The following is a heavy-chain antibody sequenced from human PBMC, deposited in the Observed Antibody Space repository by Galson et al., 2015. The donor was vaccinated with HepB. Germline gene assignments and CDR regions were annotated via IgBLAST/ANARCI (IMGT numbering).Heavy chain of an antibody. CDR1: GFTFSSYA. V-gene: IGHV3-30-3*01. CDR2: ISYDGSNK. D-gene: IGHD6-19*01. Sequence: SLRLSCAASGFTFSSYAMHWVRQAPGKGLEWVAVISYDGSNKYYADSVKGRFTISRDNSKNTLYLQMNSLRAEDTAVYYCARAVAGRLDYWGQGTLVTVSS. CDR3: ARAVAGRLDY. J-gene: IGHJ4*02.